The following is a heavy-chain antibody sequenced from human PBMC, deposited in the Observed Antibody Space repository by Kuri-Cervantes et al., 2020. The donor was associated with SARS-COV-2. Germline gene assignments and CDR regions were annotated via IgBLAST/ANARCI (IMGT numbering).Heavy chain of an antibody. CDR3: ARLFYDSSGYYGYFDY. Sequence: ESLKISCTVSGGSISSYYWSWIRQPPGKGLEWIGYIYYSGSTNYNPSLKSRVTVSVDTSKNQFSLKLSSVTAADTAVYYCARLFYDSSGYYGYFDYWGQGTLVTVSS. J-gene: IGHJ4*02. D-gene: IGHD3-22*01. CDR2: IYYSGST. V-gene: IGHV4-59*08. CDR1: GGSISSYY.